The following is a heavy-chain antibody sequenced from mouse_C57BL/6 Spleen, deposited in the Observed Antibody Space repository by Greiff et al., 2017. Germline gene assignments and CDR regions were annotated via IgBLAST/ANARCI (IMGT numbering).Heavy chain of an antibody. V-gene: IGHV1-80*01. CDR3: ARRGWDGGDY. CDR1: GYAFSSYW. Sequence: QVQLQQSGAELVTPGASVKISCKASGYAFSSYWMNWVKQGPGKGLAWIGQIYPGDGDTNYNGKFKGKATLTADKSASTAYMQLSLLTSEDSAVYFWARRGWDGGDYWGQGTTLTVSS. D-gene: IGHD4-1*01. J-gene: IGHJ2*01. CDR2: IYPGDGDT.